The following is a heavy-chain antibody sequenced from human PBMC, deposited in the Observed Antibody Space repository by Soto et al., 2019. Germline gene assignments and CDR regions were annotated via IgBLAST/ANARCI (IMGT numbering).Heavy chain of an antibody. Sequence: QVQLVQSGAEVKKPGSSVKVSCKASGGTFSNFALISWVRQAPGQGLEWMGGIIPIDATVNYAQKFQGRITLTADEATTTADMDLGSLSSEDPAVYYCAKELLGCGYTYGDVWGQGTTGTVSS. CDR3: AKELLGCGYTYGDV. CDR2: IIPIDATV. V-gene: IGHV1-69*12. D-gene: IGHD6-25*01. CDR1: GGTFSNFA. J-gene: IGHJ6*01.